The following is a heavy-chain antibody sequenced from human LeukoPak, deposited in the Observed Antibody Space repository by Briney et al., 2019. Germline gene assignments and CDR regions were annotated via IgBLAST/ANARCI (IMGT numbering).Heavy chain of an antibody. D-gene: IGHD3-10*01. Sequence: PSETLSLTCTVSGGSISSYYWSWIRQPPGKGLEWIGYIYYSGSTNYNPSLKSRVTISVDTSKNQFSLKLSSVTATDTAVYYCARVTRGRFDPWGQGTLVTVSS. CDR2: IYYSGST. V-gene: IGHV4-59*01. CDR1: GGSISSYY. CDR3: ARVTRGRFDP. J-gene: IGHJ5*02.